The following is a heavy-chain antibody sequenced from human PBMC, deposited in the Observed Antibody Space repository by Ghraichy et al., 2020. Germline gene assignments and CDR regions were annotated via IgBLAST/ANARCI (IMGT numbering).Heavy chain of an antibody. D-gene: IGHD3-22*01. Sequence: GGSLRLSCAASGFTFSSHAMSWVRQAPGKGLEGVSLISGSGGDTYFADSVKGRFTISRDNSKNTLYLQMNSLRAEDTAVYYCARRSGGGMIGFWYYGLDVWGQGTTVTVSS. J-gene: IGHJ6*02. CDR1: GFTFSSHA. CDR2: ISGSGGDT. CDR3: ARRSGGGMIGFWYYGLDV. V-gene: IGHV3-23*01.